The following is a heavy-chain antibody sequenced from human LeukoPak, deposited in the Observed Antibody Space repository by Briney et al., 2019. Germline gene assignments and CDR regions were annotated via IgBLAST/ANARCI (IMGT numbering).Heavy chain of an antibody. V-gene: IGHV1-2*02. CDR3: ARTSRAGARSDPRYPFDY. CDR1: GYTFTGYY. D-gene: IGHD2-15*01. Sequence: ASVKVSCKASGYTFTGYYMHWVRQAPGQGLEWMGWINPNSGGTNYAQKFQGRVTMTRDTSISTAYMELSRLRSDDTAVYYCARTSRAGARSDPRYPFDYWGQGTLVTVSS. J-gene: IGHJ4*02. CDR2: INPNSGGT.